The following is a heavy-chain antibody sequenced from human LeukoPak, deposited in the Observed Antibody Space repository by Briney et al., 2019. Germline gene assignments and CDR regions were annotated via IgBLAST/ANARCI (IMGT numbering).Heavy chain of an antibody. CDR2: INHSGST. D-gene: IGHD3-10*01. J-gene: IGHJ6*02. CDR3: ARDGRFGEWDNYYGMDV. CDR1: GGSFSGYY. V-gene: IGHV4-34*01. Sequence: PSETLSLTCAVYGGSFSGYYWSWIRQPPGKGLEWIGEINHSGSTNYNPSLKSRVTISVDTSKNQFSLKLSSVTAADTAVYYCARDGRFGEWDNYYGMDVWGQGTTATVSS.